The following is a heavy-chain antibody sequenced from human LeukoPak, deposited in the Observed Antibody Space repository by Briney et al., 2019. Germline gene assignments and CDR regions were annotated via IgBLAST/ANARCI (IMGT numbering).Heavy chain of an antibody. J-gene: IGHJ4*02. CDR3: ARGADDYSNYYFDY. CDR2: IYYSGST. CDR1: GGSISSSSYY. V-gene: IGHV4-39*07. D-gene: IGHD4-11*01. Sequence: NPSETLSLTCTVSGGSISSSSYYWGWIRQPPGKGLEWIGSIYYSGSTYYNPSLKSRVTISVDTSKNQFSLKLSSVTAADTAVYYCARGADDYSNYYFDYWGQGTLVTVSS.